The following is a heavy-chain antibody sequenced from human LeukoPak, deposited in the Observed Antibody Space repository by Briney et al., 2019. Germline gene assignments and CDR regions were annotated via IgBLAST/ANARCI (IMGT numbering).Heavy chain of an antibody. CDR1: GYTFTSYA. D-gene: IGHD2-21*01. J-gene: IGHJ4*02. CDR2: INAGNGNT. V-gene: IGHV1-3*01. CDR3: VRCDEIGQFDF. Sequence: ASVKVSCKASGYTFTSYAMHWVRQAPGQRVEWVGWINAGNGNTKYSQKFQGRVTITRDTSASADYMELSSLRDEETAVYYCVRCDEIGQFDFWGQGTLVTVSS.